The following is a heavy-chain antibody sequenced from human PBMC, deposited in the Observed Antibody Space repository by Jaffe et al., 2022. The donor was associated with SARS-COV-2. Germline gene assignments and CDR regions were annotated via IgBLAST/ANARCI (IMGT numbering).Heavy chain of an antibody. CDR3: ARATLLVHSSNWYNFDY. CDR2: TSYRSKWYN. D-gene: IGHD6-13*01. J-gene: IGHJ4*02. V-gene: IGHV6-1*01. Sequence: QVQLQQSGPRLVKPSQTLSLTCAISGDSVSSNSAAWNWIRQSPSRGLEWLGRTSYRSKWYNDYAVSVKSRITINPDTSKNQFSLQLNSMTPEDTAVYYCARATLLVHSSNWYNFDYWGQGTLVTVSS. CDR1: GDSVSSNSAA.